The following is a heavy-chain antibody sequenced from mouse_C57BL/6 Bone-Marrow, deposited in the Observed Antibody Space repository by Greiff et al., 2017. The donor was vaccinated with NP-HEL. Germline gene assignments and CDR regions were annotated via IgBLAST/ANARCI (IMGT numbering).Heavy chain of an antibody. CDR2: IDPSDSYT. J-gene: IGHJ2*01. Sequence: LQQPGAELVKPGASVKLSCKASGYTFTSYWMQWVKQRPGQGLEWIGEIDPSDSYTNYNQKFKGKATLTVDTSSSTAYMQLSSLTSEDSAVYYCARDDYVDYWGQGTTLTVSS. CDR3: ARDDYVDY. CDR1: GYTFTSYW. V-gene: IGHV1-50*01. D-gene: IGHD2-3*01.